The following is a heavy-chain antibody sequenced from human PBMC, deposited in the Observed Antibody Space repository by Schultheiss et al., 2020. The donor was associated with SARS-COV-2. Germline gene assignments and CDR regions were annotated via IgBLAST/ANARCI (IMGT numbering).Heavy chain of an antibody. D-gene: IGHD6-13*01. V-gene: IGHV3-9*01. Sequence: SLKISCAASGFTFDDYAMHWVRQAPGKGLEWVSGISWNSGSIGYADSVKGRFTISRDNSKNTLYLQMNSLRAEDTAVYYCAKFSSSSGKDWGQGTLVTVSS. J-gene: IGHJ4*02. CDR3: AKFSSSSGKD. CDR1: GFTFDDYA. CDR2: ISWNSGSI.